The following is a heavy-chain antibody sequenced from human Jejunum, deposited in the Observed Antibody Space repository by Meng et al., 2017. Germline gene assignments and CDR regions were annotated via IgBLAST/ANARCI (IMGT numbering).Heavy chain of an antibody. CDR3: ARASRVLGGFDY. CDR2: INTSVGYT. J-gene: IGHJ4*02. Sequence: QVQLVQSGAEVKKPGASVKVSCKASGYTFNDYYMHWVRQAPGQGLEWMGIINTSVGYTSHAQKFQGRVTMTRDTSTSTVHMEVSSLRSADTAVYYCARASRVLGGFDYWGQGTLVTVSS. V-gene: IGHV1-46*02. CDR1: GYTFNDYY. D-gene: IGHD3-16*01.